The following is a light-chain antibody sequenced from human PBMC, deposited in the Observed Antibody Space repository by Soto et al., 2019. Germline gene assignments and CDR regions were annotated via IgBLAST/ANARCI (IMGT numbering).Light chain of an antibody. CDR2: DVS. J-gene: IGLJ2*01. V-gene: IGLV2-14*03. Sequence: QSALTQPASVSGSPGQSIAVSCTGTSSDIGGYSYVSWYQHHPGKAPKFIIYDVSNRPSGISDRFSGSKSGNTASLTISGLQADDEAVYFCSSHTSTNTRVVFGGGTKLTV. CDR3: SSHTSTNTRVV. CDR1: SSDIGGYSY.